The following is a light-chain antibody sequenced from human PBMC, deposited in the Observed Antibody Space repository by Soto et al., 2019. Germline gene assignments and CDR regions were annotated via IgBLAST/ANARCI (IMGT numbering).Light chain of an antibody. CDR3: QQCGGSAFT. CDR1: QSVSSSH. CDR2: GVS. J-gene: IGKJ3*01. V-gene: IGKV3-20*01. Sequence: EIVLTQSPGTLSLSPGERATLSCRASQSVSSSHLTWYQQKPGQAPRLLIYGVSNRATGIPDRFSGSGSGTDFTLTISRLEPEDFAVYYCQQCGGSAFTFGPGTKVDIK.